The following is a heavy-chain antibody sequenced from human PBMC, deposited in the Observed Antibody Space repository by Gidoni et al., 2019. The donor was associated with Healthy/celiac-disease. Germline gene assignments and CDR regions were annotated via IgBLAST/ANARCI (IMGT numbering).Heavy chain of an antibody. V-gene: IGHV4-59*08. CDR3: ARCGYYDSSGYYHIGVDY. CDR1: GGSISSYY. Sequence: QVQLQESGPGLVKPSETLSLTCTVSGGSISSYYWSWIRQPPGKGLEWIGYIYYSGSTNYNPSLKSRVTISVDTSKNQFSLKLSSVTAADTAVYYCARCGYYDSSGYYHIGVDYWGQGTLVTVSS. J-gene: IGHJ4*02. D-gene: IGHD3-22*01. CDR2: IYYSGST.